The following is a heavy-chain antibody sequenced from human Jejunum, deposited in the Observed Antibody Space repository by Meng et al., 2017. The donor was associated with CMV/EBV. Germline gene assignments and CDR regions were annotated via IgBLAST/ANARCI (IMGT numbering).Heavy chain of an antibody. CDR3: ARMGYGFEFFDV. V-gene: IGHV3-7*01. D-gene: IGHD5-12*01. CDR2: INADGGET. CDR1: GFSFRKEG. Sequence: AGPGFSFRKEGKGRVRQGTGKGVEWVANINADGGETYYLESVKGRFNISRDNAKNSLYLQMSSLRPEDTAVYYCARMGYGFEFFDVWGQGTMVTVSS. J-gene: IGHJ3*01.